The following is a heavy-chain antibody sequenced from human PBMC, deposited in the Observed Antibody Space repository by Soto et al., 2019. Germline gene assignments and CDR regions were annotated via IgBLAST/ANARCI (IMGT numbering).Heavy chain of an antibody. Sequence: PSETLSLTCTVSGGSISSYYWNWIRQPPGEGLEWIGYVFYSGSTNYNPSLKSRVTISVDTSKNQFSLKLSSVTAADTAVYYCARLRAGEMATISHYYYYYGMDVWGQGTTVTVSS. CDR2: VFYSGST. J-gene: IGHJ6*02. CDR1: GGSISSYY. V-gene: IGHV4-59*08. CDR3: ARLRAGEMATISHYYYYYGMDV. D-gene: IGHD5-12*01.